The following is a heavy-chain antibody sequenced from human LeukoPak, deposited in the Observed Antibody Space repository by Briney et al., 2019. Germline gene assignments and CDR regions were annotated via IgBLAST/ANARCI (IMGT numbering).Heavy chain of an antibody. CDR3: ARERGVVTANYYNWFDP. CDR2: IYTSGST. CDR1: GGSISIYY. V-gene: IGHV4-4*07. J-gene: IGHJ5*02. Sequence: SATLSLTCTVSGGSISIYYWNWIRQPAGKGLEWIGRIYTSGSTKYNPSLKSRVTMSVDTSKNQFSLKLSSVTAADTAVYYCARERGVVTANYYNWFDPWGQGTLVTVSS. D-gene: IGHD2-21*02.